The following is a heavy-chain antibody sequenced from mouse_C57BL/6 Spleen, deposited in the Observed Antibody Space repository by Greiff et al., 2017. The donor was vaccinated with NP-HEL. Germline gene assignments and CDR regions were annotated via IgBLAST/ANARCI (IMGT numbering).Heavy chain of an antibody. Sequence: QVQLQQPGAELVMPGASVKLSCKASGYTFTSYWMHWVKQRPGQGLEWIGEIDPSDSYTNYNQKFKGKSTLTVDKSSSTAYMQLSSLTSEDSAVYYCARCSYYGRGWYFDVWGTGTTVTVSS. V-gene: IGHV1-69*01. CDR3: ARCSYYGRGWYFDV. CDR2: IDPSDSYT. D-gene: IGHD1-1*01. CDR1: GYTFTSYW. J-gene: IGHJ1*03.